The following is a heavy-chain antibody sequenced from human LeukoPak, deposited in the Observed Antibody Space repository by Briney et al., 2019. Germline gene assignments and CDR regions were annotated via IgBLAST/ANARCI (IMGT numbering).Heavy chain of an antibody. CDR3: GKDHGPLLWFGESSTIDY. D-gene: IGHD3-10*01. CDR1: GFTFSSYG. J-gene: IGHJ4*02. V-gene: IGHV3-23*01. Sequence: PGGSLRLSCAASGFTFSSYGMSWARQAPGKGLEWVSAISGSGGSTYYADSVKGRFTISRDNSKNTLYLQMNSLRAEDTAVYYCGKDHGPLLWFGESSTIDYWGQGTLVTVSS. CDR2: ISGSGGST.